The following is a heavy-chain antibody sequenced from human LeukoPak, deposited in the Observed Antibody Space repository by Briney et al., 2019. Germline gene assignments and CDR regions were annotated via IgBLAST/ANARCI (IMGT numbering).Heavy chain of an antibody. D-gene: IGHD3-10*01. CDR3: AKAGLGELFGFDY. CDR2: ISWNSGSI. V-gene: IGHV3-9*01. Sequence: GRSLRLSCAASGFTFDDYAMHWVRQAPGKGLEWVSGISWNSGSIGYADSGKGRFTISRDNAKNSLYLQMNSLRAEDTALYYCAKAGLGELFGFDYWGQGTLVTVSS. CDR1: GFTFDDYA. J-gene: IGHJ4*02.